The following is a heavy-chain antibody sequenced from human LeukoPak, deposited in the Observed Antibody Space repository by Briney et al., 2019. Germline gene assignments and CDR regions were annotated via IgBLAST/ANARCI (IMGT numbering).Heavy chain of an antibody. Sequence: GGSLRLSCAASGFTFSSYSMNWVRQAPGKGLEWVAFIRYDGSTKHYADSVKGRSTFSRDNSKNTLYLQMNSLRVEDTAVYYCARDPYSGTYGNTYYYYMDVWGKGTTVTISS. CDR3: ARDPYSGTYGNTYYYYMDV. D-gene: IGHD1-26*01. J-gene: IGHJ6*03. CDR1: GFTFSSYS. CDR2: IRYDGSTK. V-gene: IGHV3-30*02.